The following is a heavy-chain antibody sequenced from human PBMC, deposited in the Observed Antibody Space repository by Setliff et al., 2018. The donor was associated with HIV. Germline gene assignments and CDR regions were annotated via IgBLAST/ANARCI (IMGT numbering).Heavy chain of an antibody. D-gene: IGHD3-10*01. Sequence: GGSLRLSCAASRFTFSNYWMSWVRQAPGKGLEWVANIKQDGSEKYYVDSVKGRFTISRDNAKNSLYLQMNSLRVEDTAVYYCANSAFRGVIWAWGQGTLVTVSS. CDR3: ANSAFRGVIWA. V-gene: IGHV3-7*01. CDR2: IKQDGSEK. J-gene: IGHJ5*02. CDR1: RFTFSNYW.